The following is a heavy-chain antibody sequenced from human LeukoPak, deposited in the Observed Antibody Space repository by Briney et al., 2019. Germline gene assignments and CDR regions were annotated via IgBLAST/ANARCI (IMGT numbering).Heavy chain of an antibody. CDR3: ARSRGPTTFGGVHDY. CDR1: GFTFSSYA. CDR2: ISGSGGNT. J-gene: IGHJ4*02. V-gene: IGHV3-23*01. D-gene: IGHD3-16*01. Sequence: GGSLRLSCAASGFTFSSYAMSWVRQAPGKGLEWVSVISGSGGNTYYADSVKGRFTISRDNSKNTLYLQLNGLRAEDTAVYYCARSRGPTTFGGVHDYWGQGTLVTVSS.